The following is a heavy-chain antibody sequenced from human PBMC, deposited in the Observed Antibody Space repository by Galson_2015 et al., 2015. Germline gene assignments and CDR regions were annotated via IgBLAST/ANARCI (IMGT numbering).Heavy chain of an antibody. D-gene: IGHD5-18*01. Sequence: SLRLSCAASGFTFSSYPMGWVRQAPGKGLEWVSGISASGGSTYYADSVKGRFTISRDSSKDTLYLQMNSLRPEDTAVYYCAKDYGGTAMGKYYFDYWGQGTLVSASS. V-gene: IGHV3-23*01. CDR1: GFTFSSYP. CDR2: ISASGGST. CDR3: AKDYGGTAMGKYYFDY. J-gene: IGHJ4*02.